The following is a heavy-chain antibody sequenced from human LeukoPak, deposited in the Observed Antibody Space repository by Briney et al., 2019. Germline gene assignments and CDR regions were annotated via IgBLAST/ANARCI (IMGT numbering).Heavy chain of an antibody. D-gene: IGHD1-7*01. Sequence: GESLKISCAASGFSISSYEMNWVRQAPGKGLEWVSHISSSGSTIWYADSVKGRFTISRDNAKNSLYLQMNSLRAEDTAVYYCARVELAPYYYYMDVWGKGTTVTVSS. CDR1: GFSISSYE. J-gene: IGHJ6*03. V-gene: IGHV3-48*03. CDR2: ISSSGSTI. CDR3: ARVELAPYYYYMDV.